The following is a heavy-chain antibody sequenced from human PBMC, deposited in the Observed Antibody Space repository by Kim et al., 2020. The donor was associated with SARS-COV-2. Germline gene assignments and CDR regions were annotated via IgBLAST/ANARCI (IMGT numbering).Heavy chain of an antibody. V-gene: IGHV3-33*06. J-gene: IGHJ3*02. CDR1: GFSFSTYG. CDR3: AKGFTIHYYGSGRYDAFDI. D-gene: IGHD3-10*01. Sequence: GGSLRLSCVASGFSFSTYGMHWVRQAPGKGLEWVAVIWYDGSNKFYVDSVKGRFTISRDNSKNTLYLQMNSLRAEDTAVYYCAKGFTIHYYGSGRYDAFDIWGQGTMVTVSS. CDR2: IWYDGSNK.